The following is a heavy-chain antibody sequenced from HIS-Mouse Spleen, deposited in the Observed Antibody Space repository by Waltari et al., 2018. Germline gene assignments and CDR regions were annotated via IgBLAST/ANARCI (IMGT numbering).Heavy chain of an antibody. Sequence: QVQLVESGGGVVQPGRSLRLACAASGCNLSSYGMHWVRQAPGKGLEWVAVISYDGSNKYYADSVKGRFTISRDNSKNTLYLQMNSLRAEDTAVYYCAKDKHHAFDYWGQGTLVTVSS. V-gene: IGHV3-30*18. CDR1: GCNLSSYG. J-gene: IGHJ4*02. CDR2: ISYDGSNK. CDR3: AKDKHHAFDY.